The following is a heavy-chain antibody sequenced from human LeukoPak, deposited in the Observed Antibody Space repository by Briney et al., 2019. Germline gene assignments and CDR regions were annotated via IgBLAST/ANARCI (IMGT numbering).Heavy chain of an antibody. CDR1: GGTFSSYA. Sequence: SVTVSCKASGGTFSSYAISWVRQAPGQGLEWMGGIIPIFGTANYAQKFQGRVTITADESTSTAYIELSSLRSEDTAVYYCARDPASGSGSYQRAFDIWGQGTMVTVSS. CDR3: ARDPASGSGSYQRAFDI. J-gene: IGHJ3*02. D-gene: IGHD1-26*01. V-gene: IGHV1-69*13. CDR2: IIPIFGTA.